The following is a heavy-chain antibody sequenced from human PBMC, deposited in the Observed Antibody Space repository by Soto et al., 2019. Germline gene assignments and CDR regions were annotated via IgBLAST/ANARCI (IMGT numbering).Heavy chain of an antibody. J-gene: IGHJ6*02. CDR2: IIPIFGTA. CDR1: GGTFSSYA. V-gene: IGHV1-69*12. D-gene: IGHD2-2*01. Sequence: QVQLVQSGAEVKKPGSSVKVSCKASGGTFSSYAISWVRQAPGQGLEWMGGIIPIFGTANYAQKFQGRVTITAEEATRTAYRGLSSLRSEDTAVYYCARDQGEYQLQYGMDVWGQGTTVTVSS. CDR3: ARDQGEYQLQYGMDV.